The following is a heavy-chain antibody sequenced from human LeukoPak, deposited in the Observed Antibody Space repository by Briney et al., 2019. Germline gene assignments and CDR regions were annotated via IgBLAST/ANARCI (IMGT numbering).Heavy chain of an antibody. CDR2: IYSSGSA. CDR1: GGSMSSYY. V-gene: IGHV4-59*01. Sequence: SETLSLTCIVSGGSMSSYYWRWIRQPPGKGLEWIGYIYSSGSASYNPSLKSRVTISVDTSKNQFSLKLTSVTAADTAVYYCAREASYFGSSGVTSAFDIWGQGTMVTVSS. J-gene: IGHJ3*02. D-gene: IGHD3-22*01. CDR3: AREASYFGSSGVTSAFDI.